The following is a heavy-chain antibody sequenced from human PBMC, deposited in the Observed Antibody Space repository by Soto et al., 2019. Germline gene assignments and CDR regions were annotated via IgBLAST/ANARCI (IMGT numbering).Heavy chain of an antibody. CDR2: INAGNGNT. V-gene: IGHV1-3*01. Sequence: SXKVSCKASGYTFTSYAMHWVRQAPGQRLEWMGWINAGNGNTKYSQKFQGRVTITRDTSASTAYMELSSLRSEDTAVYYCASSPTVTDYFDSWGQGTLVTVSS. D-gene: IGHD4-17*01. CDR3: ASSPTVTDYFDS. J-gene: IGHJ4*02. CDR1: GYTFTSYA.